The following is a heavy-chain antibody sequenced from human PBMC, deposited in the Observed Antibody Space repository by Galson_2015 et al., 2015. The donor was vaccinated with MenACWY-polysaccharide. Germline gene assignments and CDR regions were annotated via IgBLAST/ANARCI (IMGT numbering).Heavy chain of an antibody. CDR2: ISAYNGNT. Sequence: SVKVSCKASGYTFTSYGISWVRQAPGQGLEWMGWISAYNGNTNYAQKLQGRVTMTTDTSTSTAYMELRSLRSDDTAVYYCASNWNDVDDYYYYGMDVWGQGTTVTVSS. J-gene: IGHJ6*02. V-gene: IGHV1-18*01. CDR1: GYTFTSYG. D-gene: IGHD1-1*01. CDR3: ASNWNDVDDYYYYGMDV.